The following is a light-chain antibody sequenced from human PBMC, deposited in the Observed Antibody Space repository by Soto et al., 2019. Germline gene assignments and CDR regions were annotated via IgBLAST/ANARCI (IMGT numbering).Light chain of an antibody. V-gene: IGLV2-23*02. Sequence: QSVLTQPPSVSEAPRQRVTISCSGTSSDVGKYKFVSWYQQHPGKAPKLILYEVTQRPSGVSNRFSGSKSGNTASLTISGLQAEDEGDYYCCSHAGSGTLMFGGGTKVTVL. CDR2: EVT. CDR1: SSDVGKYKF. J-gene: IGLJ3*02. CDR3: CSHAGSGTLM.